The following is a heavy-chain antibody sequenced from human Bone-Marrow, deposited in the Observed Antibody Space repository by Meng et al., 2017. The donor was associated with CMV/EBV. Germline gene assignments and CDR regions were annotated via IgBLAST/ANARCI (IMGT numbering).Heavy chain of an antibody. D-gene: IGHD2-2*01. Sequence: GESLKISCAASGFTFSSYAMNWVRQAPGKGLEWVSSISSSSSYIYYADSVKGRFTISRDNAKNSLYLQMNSLRAEDTAVYYCACSSTPAGYWGQGTLVTVSS. CDR1: GFTFSSYA. J-gene: IGHJ4*02. CDR3: ACSSTPAGY. V-gene: IGHV3-21*01. CDR2: ISSSSSYI.